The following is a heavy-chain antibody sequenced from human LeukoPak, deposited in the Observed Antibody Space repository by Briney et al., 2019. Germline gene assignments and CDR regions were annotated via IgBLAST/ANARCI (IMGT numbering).Heavy chain of an antibody. V-gene: IGHV3-21*01. CDR1: GFTFSSYS. Sequence: GGSLRLSCAASGFTFSSYSMNWVRQAPGKWLEWVSSISSSSSYIYYADSVKGRFTISRDNAKNSLYLQMNSLRAEDTAVYYCARSRSQDWFDPWGQGTLVTVSS. J-gene: IGHJ5*02. CDR3: ARSRSQDWFDP. CDR2: ISSSSSYI.